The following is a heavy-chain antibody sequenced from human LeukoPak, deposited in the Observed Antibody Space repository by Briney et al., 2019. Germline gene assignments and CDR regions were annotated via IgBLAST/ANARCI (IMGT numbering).Heavy chain of an antibody. J-gene: IGHJ3*01. CDR1: GGSISSYY. CDR2: IYYSGTT. CDR3: ARLGAGDAFDF. Sequence: SETLPLTCTVSGGSISSYYWSWIRQPPGKGLEWIGYIYYSGTTNYNPSLKSRVTISVDTSKNQSSLKLSSVTTADTAVYYCARLGAGDAFDFWGQGTMVTVSS. V-gene: IGHV4-59*08.